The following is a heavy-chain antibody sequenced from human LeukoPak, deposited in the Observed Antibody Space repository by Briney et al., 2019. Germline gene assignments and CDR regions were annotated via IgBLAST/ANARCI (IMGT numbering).Heavy chain of an antibody. J-gene: IGHJ3*02. D-gene: IGHD2-2*01. V-gene: IGHV3-7*01. CDR3: MVEAVPTTIDAFDI. Sequence: TGGSLRLSCAASGFTLSDYWMSWVRQAPGKGLEWVANINRDGSEKYYVDSVKGRFTISRDNAKNSLYLQMLSLRVEDTAVYYCMVEAVPTTIDAFDIWGQGTMVAVSS. CDR1: GFTLSDYW. CDR2: INRDGSEK.